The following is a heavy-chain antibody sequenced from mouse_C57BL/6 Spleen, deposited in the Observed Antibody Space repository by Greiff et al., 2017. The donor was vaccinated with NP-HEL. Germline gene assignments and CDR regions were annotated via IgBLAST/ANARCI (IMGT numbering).Heavy chain of an antibody. Sequence: VQLQQPGAELVRPGTSVKLSCKASGYTFTSYWMHWVKQRPGQGLEWIGVIDPSDSYTNYNQKFKGKATLTVDTSSSTAYMQLSSLTSEDSAVYYCARSRDGYDNDYWGQGTTLTVSS. J-gene: IGHJ2*01. CDR3: ARSRDGYDNDY. CDR2: IDPSDSYT. D-gene: IGHD2-2*01. V-gene: IGHV1-59*01. CDR1: GYTFTSYW.